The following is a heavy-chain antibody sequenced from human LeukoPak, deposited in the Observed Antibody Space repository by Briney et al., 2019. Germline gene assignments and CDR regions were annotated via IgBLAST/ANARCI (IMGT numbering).Heavy chain of an antibody. CDR2: INQDGGDK. J-gene: IGHJ5*02. CDR3: ARSVMAPAP. D-gene: IGHD5-24*01. V-gene: IGHV3-7*01. Sequence: GGSLRLSCAASGFTFSSYWMSWVRQAPGKGLEWEAKINQDGGDKYYVDSVKGRFTISRDNAKNSLYLQMNSLRAEDTAVYYCARSVMAPAPWGQGTLVTVS. CDR1: GFTFSSYW.